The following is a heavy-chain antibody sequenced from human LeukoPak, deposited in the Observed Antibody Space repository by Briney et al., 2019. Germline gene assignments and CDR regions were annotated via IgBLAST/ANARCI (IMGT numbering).Heavy chain of an antibody. Sequence: PGGSLRLSCAASGFTFSSYWMSWVRQAPGKGLEWVANIKQDGGERFYVDSVKGRFTISRDNAKNSLYLQMNSLRVEDTAVYYCAREDHSNYNYWGQGTLVTVSS. CDR3: AREDHSNYNY. J-gene: IGHJ4*02. CDR1: GFTFSSYW. CDR2: IKQDGGER. V-gene: IGHV3-7*01. D-gene: IGHD4-11*01.